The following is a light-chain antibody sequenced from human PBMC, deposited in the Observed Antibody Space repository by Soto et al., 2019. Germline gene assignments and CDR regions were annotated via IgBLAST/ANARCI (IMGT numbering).Light chain of an antibody. CDR3: QQYDRSPWT. CDR2: GTS. Sequence: EILLTQSPGTLSLCPGERATLSCRASQSVSSSYLAWYQQKPGQAPRLLIYGTSKRATGIPDRFSGSGSGTDFTLTISRLEPEDFAVYYCQQYDRSPWTFGQGTKVEIK. V-gene: IGKV3-20*01. CDR1: QSVSSSY. J-gene: IGKJ1*01.